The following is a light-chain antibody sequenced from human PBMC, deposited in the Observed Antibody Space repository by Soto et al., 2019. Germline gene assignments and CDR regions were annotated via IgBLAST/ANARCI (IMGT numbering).Light chain of an antibody. Sequence: DIQLTQSPSFLSASVGDRVTITCRASQGINIFLAWFQQKPGKAPNLLISAASTLQSGVPSRFSGSGSETEFTLTITSLQPEDSATYFCQQYHNYPRTYGQGTKVDIK. J-gene: IGKJ1*01. CDR1: QGINIF. CDR2: AAS. V-gene: IGKV1-9*01. CDR3: QQYHNYPRT.